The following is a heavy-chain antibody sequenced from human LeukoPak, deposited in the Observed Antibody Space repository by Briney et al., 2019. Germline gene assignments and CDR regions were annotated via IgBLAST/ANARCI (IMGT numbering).Heavy chain of an antibody. J-gene: IGHJ4*02. CDR1: GFNFSSSS. D-gene: IGHD6-6*01. Sequence: GGSLRLSCAASGFNFSSSSMNWVRQAPGKGLEWVSYISSSGSTIYYADSAKGRLTISRDNAKNSLYLQMNSLRAEDTAVYYCARHSSSSGFDYWGQGTLVTVSS. V-gene: IGHV3-48*04. CDR3: ARHSSSSGFDY. CDR2: ISSSGSTI.